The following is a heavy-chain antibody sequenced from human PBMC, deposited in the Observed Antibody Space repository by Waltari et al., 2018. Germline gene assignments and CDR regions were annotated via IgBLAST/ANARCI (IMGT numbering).Heavy chain of an antibody. Sequence: EVQLLESGGGLVQSGGSLRLSCAASGFSFSNYAMQWARQAPGKRREWVSGISDGDSSTYYAYSVKGRFTISRDNSKNTLYLQMNSLRAEDTAVYYCVKGPVLEQWGQGTLVTVSS. CDR2: ISDGDSST. D-gene: IGHD2-15*01. CDR1: GFSFSNYA. V-gene: IGHV3-23*01. J-gene: IGHJ4*02. CDR3: VKGPVLEQ.